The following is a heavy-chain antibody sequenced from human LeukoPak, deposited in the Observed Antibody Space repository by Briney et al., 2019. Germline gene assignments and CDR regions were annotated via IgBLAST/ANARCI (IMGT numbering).Heavy chain of an antibody. CDR2: IYYSGST. CDR1: GGSISSSSYY. CDR3: AGCITIFGVVSNWFDP. V-gene: IGHV4-39*01. D-gene: IGHD3-3*01. Sequence: SETLSLTCTVSGGSISSSSYYWGWIRQPPGKGLEWIGSIYYSGSTYYNPSLKSRVTISVDTSKNQFSLKLSSVTAADTAVYYCAGCITIFGVVSNWFDPWGQGTLVTVSS. J-gene: IGHJ5*02.